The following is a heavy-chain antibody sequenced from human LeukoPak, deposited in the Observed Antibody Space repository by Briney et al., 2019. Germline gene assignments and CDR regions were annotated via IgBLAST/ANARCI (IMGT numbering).Heavy chain of an antibody. V-gene: IGHV6-1*01. CDR1: GDSVSSNSAA. CDR2: TYYRSKWYN. J-gene: IGHJ4*02. CDR3: AREAFGNCDVAERVFDY. D-gene: IGHD2-21*01. Sequence: SQTLSLTCAISGDSVSSNSAAWNWIRQSPSRGLEWLGRTYYRSKWYNNYAVSVKSRITINPDTSNNQFSLQLNSVTPEDTAVYFCAREAFGNCDVAERVFDYWGQGTLVTVSS.